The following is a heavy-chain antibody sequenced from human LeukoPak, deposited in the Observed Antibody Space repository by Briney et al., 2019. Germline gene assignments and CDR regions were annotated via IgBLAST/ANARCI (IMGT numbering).Heavy chain of an antibody. CDR1: GFTFSSCA. J-gene: IGHJ2*01. V-gene: IGHV3-30*04. CDR3: ARASTGAAVNWFFDL. CDR2: TSSDGSNK. Sequence: PGGSLRLSCAASGFTFSSCAIHWVRQAPGKGLEWVALTSSDGSNKKYADSVKGRFTISRDNSKNTLYLQMNSLRTEDTAVYYCARASTGAAVNWFFDLWGRGTLVTVSS. D-gene: IGHD2-15*01.